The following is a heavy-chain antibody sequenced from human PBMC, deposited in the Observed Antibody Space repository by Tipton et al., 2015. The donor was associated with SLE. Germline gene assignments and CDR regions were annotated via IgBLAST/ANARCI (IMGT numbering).Heavy chain of an antibody. J-gene: IGHJ4*02. Sequence: TLSLTCTVSGDSISSTSYYWGWIRQPPGKGLEWIGTIYYSGSTSYNPSLQSQVTISVATSKNHFSLKLTSVTAADTAVYYCARGTFEDYGGNSVLDFWGQGTLITFSS. V-gene: IGHV4-39*07. D-gene: IGHD4-23*01. CDR3: ARGTFEDYGGNSVLDF. CDR2: IYYSGST. CDR1: GDSISSTSYY.